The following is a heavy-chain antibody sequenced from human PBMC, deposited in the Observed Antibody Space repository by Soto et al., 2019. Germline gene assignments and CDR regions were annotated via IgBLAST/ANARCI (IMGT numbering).Heavy chain of an antibody. J-gene: IGHJ2*01. Sequence: EVQLLESGGGLVQPGGSLRLSCVGSGFTFINYAMNWVRQTPGKGLEWVSGISGGGDRTFDADSVKGRFTISRANSKHTVNLQMSSLRADATAVYYCARKVLGSTSRPDWWYFDLWGRGTLVTVSS. CDR3: ARKVLGSTSRPDWWYFDL. D-gene: IGHD2-2*01. V-gene: IGHV3-23*01. CDR1: GFTFINYA. CDR2: ISGGGDRT.